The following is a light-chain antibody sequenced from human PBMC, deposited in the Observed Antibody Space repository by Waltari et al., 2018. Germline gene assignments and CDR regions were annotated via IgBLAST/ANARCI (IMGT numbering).Light chain of an antibody. CDR1: SSDVGGYNY. CDR3: SSYTSSSTLV. Sequence: QSALTQPASVSGSPGQSITISCPGTSSDVGGYNYASWYQQHPGKAPKRMIYDVSKRPSGVSNRFSGSKSGNTASLTISGLQAEDEADYYCSSYTSSSTLVFGGGTKLTVL. CDR2: DVS. J-gene: IGLJ2*01. V-gene: IGLV2-14*01.